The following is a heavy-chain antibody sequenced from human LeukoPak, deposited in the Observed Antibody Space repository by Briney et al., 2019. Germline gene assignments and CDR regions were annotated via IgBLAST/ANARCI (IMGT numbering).Heavy chain of an antibody. CDR1: GYSISSGYY. CDR3: ARDLRYYYGSGSSFDY. CDR2: IYHNGST. Sequence: SETLSLTCTVSGYSISSGYYWGWIRQPPGKGLEWIGSIYHNGSTYYNPSLKSRVTISVDTSKNQFSLKLSSVTAADTAVYYCARDLRYYYGSGSSFDYWGQGTLVTVSS. V-gene: IGHV4-38-2*02. D-gene: IGHD3-10*01. J-gene: IGHJ4*02.